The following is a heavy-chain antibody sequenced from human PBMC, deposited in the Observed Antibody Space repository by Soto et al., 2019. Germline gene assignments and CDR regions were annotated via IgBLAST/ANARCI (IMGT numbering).Heavy chain of an antibody. D-gene: IGHD2-21*02. CDR2: IYYSGST. CDR3: ARDRGGGDRRLYYFDY. Sequence: SWTLSLTCTVSVGSVSSGSYYWIWIRHPPGKGLEWIGYIYYSGSTNYNPSLKSRVTISVDTSKNQFSLKLSSVTAADTAVYYCARDRGGGDRRLYYFDYWGQGTLVTVSS. CDR1: VGSVSSGSYY. V-gene: IGHV4-61*01. J-gene: IGHJ4*02.